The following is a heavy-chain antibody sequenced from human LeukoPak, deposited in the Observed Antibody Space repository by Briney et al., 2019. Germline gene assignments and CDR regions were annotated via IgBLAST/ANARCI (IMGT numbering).Heavy chain of an antibody. CDR3: AKEVPRVVVPAAMRDY. CDR1: GFTFSGSA. J-gene: IGHJ4*02. D-gene: IGHD2-2*01. V-gene: IGHV3-73*01. CDR2: IRSKANSYAT. Sequence: GGSLRLSCAASGFTFSGSAMHWVRQASGKGLEWVGRIRSKANSYATAYAASVKGRFTISRDNSKNTLYLQMNSLRAEDTAVYYCAKEVPRVVVPAAMRDYWGQGTLVTVSS.